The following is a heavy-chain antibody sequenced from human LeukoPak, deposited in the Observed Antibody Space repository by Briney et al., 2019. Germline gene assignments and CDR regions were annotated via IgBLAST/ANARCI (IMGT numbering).Heavy chain of an antibody. CDR2: ISAYNGNT. D-gene: IGHD5-12*01. V-gene: IGHV1-18*01. Sequence: ASVKVSCKASGYTFTSYGISWVRRAPGQGLEWMGWISAYNGNTNYAQKLQGRVTMTTDTSTSTAYMELRSLRSDDTAVYYCAREVSGYDLWYFDLWGRGTLVTVSS. CDR3: AREVSGYDLWYFDL. CDR1: GYTFTSYG. J-gene: IGHJ2*01.